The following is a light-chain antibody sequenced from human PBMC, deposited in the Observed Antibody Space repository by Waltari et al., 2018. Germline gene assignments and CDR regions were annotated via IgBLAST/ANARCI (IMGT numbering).Light chain of an antibody. Sequence: QPVLTQPPSASGTPGQRVTISCSGGSSNIGTNSVFWYQQFPGRAPQLIIYRDYKRPSGVPDRFSGSKSGASAFLAISGLRSEDEADYFCAGWDDNIYGFVFGSATTVTVL. CDR3: AGWDDNIYGFV. CDR2: RDY. V-gene: IGLV1-47*01. CDR1: SSNIGTNS. J-gene: IGLJ1*01.